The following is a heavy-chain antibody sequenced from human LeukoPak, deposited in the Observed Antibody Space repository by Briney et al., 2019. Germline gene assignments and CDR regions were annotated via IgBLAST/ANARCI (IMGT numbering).Heavy chain of an antibody. D-gene: IGHD5-24*01. CDR2: IKKDGSEQ. CDR1: GITFTSSS. J-gene: IGHJ4*02. V-gene: IGHV3-7*01. CDR3: ARDLGWLQSDY. Sequence: GGSLRLSCAASGITFTSSSMTWVRQAPGKGLEWVATIKKDGSEQYYVDSMKGRFTISRDNAKNSVYLQINSLRAEDTAVYYCARDLGWLQSDYWGQGTLVTVSS.